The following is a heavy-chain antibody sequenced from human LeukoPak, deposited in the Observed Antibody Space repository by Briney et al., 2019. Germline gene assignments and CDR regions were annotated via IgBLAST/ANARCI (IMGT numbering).Heavy chain of an antibody. CDR1: GGSFSGYY. Sequence: SETLSLTCAVYGGSFSGYYWSWIRQPPGKGLEWIGEINHSGSTKYHPSLKSRVTISVDTSKNQFILKLSYVTAADTAVYYCARRNRYCSSTSCYGVPGDFDYWGQGTLVTVSS. J-gene: IGHJ4*02. CDR3: ARRNRYCSSTSCYGVPGDFDY. D-gene: IGHD2-2*01. CDR2: INHSGST. V-gene: IGHV4-34*01.